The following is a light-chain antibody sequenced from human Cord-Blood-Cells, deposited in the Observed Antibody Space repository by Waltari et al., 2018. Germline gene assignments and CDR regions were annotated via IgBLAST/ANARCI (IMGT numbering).Light chain of an antibody. CDR1: QSISSW. J-gene: IGKJ2*01. CDR2: KAS. CDR3: QQYNSYSYT. Sequence: DLQMTQSPSTLPASVGDRVTITCRASQSISSWLAWYQQKPGKAPKLLIYKASSLESGVPSRFSGSRSGTEFTLTISSLQPDDFATYYCQQYNSYSYTFGQGTKLEIK. V-gene: IGKV1-5*03.